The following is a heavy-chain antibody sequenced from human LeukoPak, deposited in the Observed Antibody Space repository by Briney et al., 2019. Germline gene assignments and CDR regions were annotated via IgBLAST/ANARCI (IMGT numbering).Heavy chain of an antibody. CDR2: ISDSGGRT. Sequence: GGSLRLSCAVSGITLSNYSMSWVRQAPGKGLDWVAGISDSGGRTKYADSVKGRFTISRDNPKNALFLQMNSLRPEDTAVYFCAKRGVVIRVILVGFHKEANYFDSWGQGALVTVSS. CDR3: AKRGVVIRVILVGFHKEANYFDS. D-gene: IGHD3-22*01. CDR1: GITLSNYS. J-gene: IGHJ4*02. V-gene: IGHV3-23*01.